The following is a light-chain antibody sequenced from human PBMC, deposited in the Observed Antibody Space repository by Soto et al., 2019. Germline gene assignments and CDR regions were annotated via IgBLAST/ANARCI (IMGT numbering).Light chain of an antibody. Sequence: EIVMTQSPATLSVSPGERATLSCRASQSVSSNLAWYQQRPGQAPRLLIYDASNRAPGIPARFSGSGSGTDFTLTISSLEPEDFAVYYCQQRSNWPITFGQGTRLEIK. V-gene: IGKV3-11*01. CDR2: DAS. CDR1: QSVSSN. J-gene: IGKJ5*01. CDR3: QQRSNWPIT.